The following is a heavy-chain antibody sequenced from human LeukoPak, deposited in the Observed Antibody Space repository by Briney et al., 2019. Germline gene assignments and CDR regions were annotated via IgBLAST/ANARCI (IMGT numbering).Heavy chain of an antibody. D-gene: IGHD3-22*01. Sequence: PGGSLRLSCAASGFIFSSYAMHWVRQAPGKGLEYVSAISSNGGSTYYANSVKGRFTISRDNSKNTLYLQMGSLRAEDMAVYYWARASQYYYDRWGQGTLVTVSS. J-gene: IGHJ4*02. CDR3: ARASQYYYDR. CDR2: ISSNGGST. CDR1: GFIFSSYA. V-gene: IGHV3-64*01.